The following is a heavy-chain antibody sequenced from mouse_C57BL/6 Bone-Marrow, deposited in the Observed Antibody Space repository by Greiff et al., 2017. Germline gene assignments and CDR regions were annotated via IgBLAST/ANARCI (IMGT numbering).Heavy chain of an antibody. Sequence: EVQLVESGGGLVQPGGSLKLSCAASGFTFSDYYMYWVRQTPEKRLEWVAYISNGGSYTYYPDNVKGRFTISRDNAKNNRYLQMRHLKSEDTAMYYCARALITTVSYFDYGGQGTTLTVSS. CDR3: ARALITTVSYFDY. CDR2: ISNGGSYT. J-gene: IGHJ2*01. V-gene: IGHV5-12*01. D-gene: IGHD1-1*01. CDR1: GFTFSDYY.